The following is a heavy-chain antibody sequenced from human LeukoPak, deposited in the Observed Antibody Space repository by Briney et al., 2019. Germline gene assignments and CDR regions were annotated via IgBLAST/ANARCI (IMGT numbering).Heavy chain of an antibody. D-gene: IGHD5-24*01. V-gene: IGHV4-39*01. Sequence: SPSETLSLTCTVSGGSISSSSYYWGWIRQPPGKGLEWIGSIYYSGSTYYNPSLKSRVTISVDTSKNQFSLKLSSVTAADTAVYYCARHPIPRWLQFGRLENWFDPWGQGTLVTVSS. J-gene: IGHJ5*02. CDR1: GGSISSSSYY. CDR3: ARHPIPRWLQFGRLENWFDP. CDR2: IYYSGST.